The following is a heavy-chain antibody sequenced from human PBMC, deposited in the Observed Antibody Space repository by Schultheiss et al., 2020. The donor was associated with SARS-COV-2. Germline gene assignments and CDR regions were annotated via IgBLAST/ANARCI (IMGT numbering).Heavy chain of an antibody. CDR2: IVVGSGNT. CDR3: AAYLGYCSGGSCQGGY. CDR1: GFTFTSSA. J-gene: IGHJ4*02. Sequence: SVKVSCKASGFTFTSSAVQWVRQARGQRLEWIGWIVVGSGNTNYAQKFQERVTITRDMSTSTAYMELSSLRSEDTAVYYCAAYLGYCSGGSCQGGYWGQGTLVTVS. D-gene: IGHD2-15*01. V-gene: IGHV1-58*01.